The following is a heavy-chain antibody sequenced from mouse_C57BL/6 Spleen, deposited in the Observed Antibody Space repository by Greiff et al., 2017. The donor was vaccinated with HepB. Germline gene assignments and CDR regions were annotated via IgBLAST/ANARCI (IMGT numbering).Heavy chain of an antibody. CDR1: GYSITSDY. CDR3: ARRGYYGSSYWYFDV. Sequence: EVKLLESGPGLAKPSQPLSLTCSVTGYSITSDYWNWIRKFPGNKLEYMGYISYSGSTYYNPSLKSRISITRDTSKNQYYLQLNSVTTEDTATYYCARRGYYGSSYWYFDVWGTGTTVTVSS. V-gene: IGHV3-8*01. CDR2: ISYSGST. J-gene: IGHJ1*03. D-gene: IGHD1-1*01.